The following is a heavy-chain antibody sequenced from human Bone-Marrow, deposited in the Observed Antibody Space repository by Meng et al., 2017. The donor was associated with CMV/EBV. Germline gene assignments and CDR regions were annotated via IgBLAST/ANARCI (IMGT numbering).Heavy chain of an antibody. J-gene: IGHJ4*02. CDR1: GFTFSRYG. D-gene: IGHD3-3*01. CDR2: VPGSGRDT. Sequence: GESLKISCAASGFTFSRYGMNWVRRAPGKGLEWVSSVPGSGRDTYYADSVKGRFTISRDNAKNSLYLQMNSLRAEDTAVYYCASSSLYYDFWSGLENNDYWGQGTLVTVSS. V-gene: IGHV3-21*01. CDR3: ASSSLYYDFWSGLENNDY.